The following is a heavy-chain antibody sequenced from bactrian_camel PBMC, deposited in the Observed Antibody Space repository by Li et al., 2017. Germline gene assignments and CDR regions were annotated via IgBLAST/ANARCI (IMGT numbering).Heavy chain of an antibody. J-gene: IGHJ4*01. CDR2: VYATGLA. D-gene: IGHD1*01. Sequence: HVQLVESGGGSVQAGGSLSLSCAASGFTHEGSCVAWFRQAPGKELEWVSTVYATGLADVTNHVEGRFTGSRDSAKNMLYLRLNRLKTEDTAMYYCQYDSFRGQGTQVTVS. V-gene: IGHV3S1*01. CDR1: GFTHEGSC.